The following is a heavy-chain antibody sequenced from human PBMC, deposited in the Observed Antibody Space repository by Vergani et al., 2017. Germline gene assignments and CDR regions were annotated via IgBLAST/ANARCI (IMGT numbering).Heavy chain of an antibody. CDR3: AKENQDDTVEAPAAIQGTFDN. D-gene: IGHD2-2*02. CDR1: GLTFSNYA. Sequence: QVQLVESGGGVVQPGRSLRLSCAASGLTFSNYAMHWVRQAPGKGLEWVAVIWSDGSKKYYGDSVRGRFTISRDNSKNTLYLQMNSLRAEDTAVYYCAKENQDDTVEAPAAIQGTFDNWGQGTLVTVSS. J-gene: IGHJ4*02. CDR2: IWSDGSKK. V-gene: IGHV3-33*06.